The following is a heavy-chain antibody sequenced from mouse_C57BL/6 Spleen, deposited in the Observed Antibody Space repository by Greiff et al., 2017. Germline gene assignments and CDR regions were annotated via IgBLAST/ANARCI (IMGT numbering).Heavy chain of an antibody. CDR1: GYTFTSYW. J-gene: IGHJ2*01. Sequence: QVQLMQPGAELVKPGASVKLSCKASGYTFTSYWMHWVKQRPGRGLEWIGRIDPNSGGTKYNEKFKSQATLTVDKPSSTAYMQLSSLTSEDSAVYYCAREGGLYYFDYWGQGTTLTVSS. V-gene: IGHV1-72*01. CDR2: IDPNSGGT. CDR3: AREGGLYYFDY.